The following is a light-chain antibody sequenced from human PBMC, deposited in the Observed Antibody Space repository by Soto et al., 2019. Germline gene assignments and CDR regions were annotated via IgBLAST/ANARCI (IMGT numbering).Light chain of an antibody. CDR3: QQYGSSRALT. CDR2: GAS. V-gene: IGKV3-20*01. CDR1: QSVSSSY. Sequence: EIVLTQSPGTLALSPGERATLSCRASQSVSSSYLAWYQQKPGQAPRLLIYGASSRATGIPDRFSGSGSGTDFTLTIIRLEPEDIAVYYCQQYGSSRALTFGGGTTVEI. J-gene: IGKJ4*01.